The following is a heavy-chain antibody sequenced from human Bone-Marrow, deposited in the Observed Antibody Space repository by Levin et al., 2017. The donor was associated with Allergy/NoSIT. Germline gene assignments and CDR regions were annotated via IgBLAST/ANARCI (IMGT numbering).Heavy chain of an antibody. J-gene: IGHJ4*02. V-gene: IGHV3-11*01. Sequence: AGESLKISCAASGFTFSDYYMSWIRQAPGKGLEWVSYISSSGSTIYYADSVKGRFTISRDNAKNSLYLQMNSLRAEDTAVYYCARGTLYGDYSFDYWGQGTLVTVSS. CDR3: ARGTLYGDYSFDY. D-gene: IGHD4-17*01. CDR1: GFTFSDYY. CDR2: ISSSGSTI.